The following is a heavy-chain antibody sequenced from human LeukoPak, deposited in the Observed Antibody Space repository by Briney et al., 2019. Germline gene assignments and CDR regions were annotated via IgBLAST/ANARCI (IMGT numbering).Heavy chain of an antibody. Sequence: SVKVSCKASGGTFSSYAISWVRQAPGQGLEWMGGIIPIFGTANYAQKFQGRVTITADESTSTAYMELSSLRSEDTAVYYCARGGSSSSNYYYGMDVWGQGTTVTVSS. CDR1: GGTFSSYA. CDR3: ARGGSSSSNYYYGMDV. V-gene: IGHV1-69*13. CDR2: IIPIFGTA. J-gene: IGHJ6*02. D-gene: IGHD6-6*01.